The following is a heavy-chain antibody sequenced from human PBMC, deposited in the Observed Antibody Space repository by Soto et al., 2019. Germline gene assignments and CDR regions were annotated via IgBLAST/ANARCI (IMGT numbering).Heavy chain of an antibody. V-gene: IGHV4-59*01. J-gene: IGHJ4*02. CDR1: GGSISSYY. CDR3: ARVRTSGWNDFDY. D-gene: IGHD6-19*01. Sequence: PSETPSLTCTVSGGSISSYYWSWIRQPPGKGLEWIGYIYYSGSTNYNPSLKSRVTISVDTSKNQFSLKLSSVTAADTAVYYCARVRTSGWNDFDYWGQGTLVTVS. CDR2: IYYSGST.